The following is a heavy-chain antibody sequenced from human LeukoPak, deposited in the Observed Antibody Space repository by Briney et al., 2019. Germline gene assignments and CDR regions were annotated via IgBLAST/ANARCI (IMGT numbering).Heavy chain of an antibody. CDR1: GFTFGDYA. V-gene: IGHV3-49*04. CDR2: IRSKAYGGTT. J-gene: IGHJ4*02. CDR3: TRSSAYCSSTSCYVLDY. Sequence: GSLRLSCTASGFTFGDYAMSWVRQAPGKGLEWVGFIRSKAYGGTTEYAASVKGRFTISRDDSKSIAYLQMNSLKTEDTAVYYCTRSSAYCSSTSCYVLDYWGQGTLVTVSS. D-gene: IGHD2-2*01.